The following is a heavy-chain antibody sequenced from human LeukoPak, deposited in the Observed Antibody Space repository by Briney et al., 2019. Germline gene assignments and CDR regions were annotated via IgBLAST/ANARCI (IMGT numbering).Heavy chain of an antibody. J-gene: IGHJ5*02. V-gene: IGHV3-30*18. D-gene: IGHD2-15*01. Sequence: PGGSLRLSCAASGFTFSSYGMHWVRQAPGKGLEWGAVISYDGSNKYYADSVKGRFTISRDNSKNTLYLQMNSLRAEDTAVYYCAKDALGYCSGGSCSTRSWFDPWGQGTLVTVSS. CDR1: GFTFSSYG. CDR2: ISYDGSNK. CDR3: AKDALGYCSGGSCSTRSWFDP.